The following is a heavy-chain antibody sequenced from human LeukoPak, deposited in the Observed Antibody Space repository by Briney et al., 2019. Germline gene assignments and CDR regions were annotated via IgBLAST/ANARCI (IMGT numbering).Heavy chain of an antibody. J-gene: IGHJ4*02. CDR3: ARDPRDIVVVVSADY. CDR1: GCIFSSYW. D-gene: IGHD2-15*01. CDR2: INSDGSST. Sequence: GRSLRLSCAASGCIFSSYWMHWVRQAPGKGLVWVSRINSDGSSTSYADSVKGRFTISRDNAKNTLYLQMNSLRAEDTAVYYCARDPRDIVVVVSADYWGQGTLVTVSS. V-gene: IGHV3-74*01.